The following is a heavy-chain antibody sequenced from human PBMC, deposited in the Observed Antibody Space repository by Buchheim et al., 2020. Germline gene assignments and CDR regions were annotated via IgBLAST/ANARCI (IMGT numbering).Heavy chain of an antibody. CDR2: INHSGST. V-gene: IGHV4-34*01. D-gene: IGHD6-13*01. Sequence: QVQLQESGPGLVKPSETLSLTCAVYGGSFSGYYWSWIRQPPGKGLEWIGEINHSGSTNYNPSLKSRVTISVDTSKNQFSLKLSSVTAADTAVYYCARGGGGMSSSWEFDYWGQGTL. J-gene: IGHJ4*02. CDR3: ARGGGGMSSSWEFDY. CDR1: GGSFSGYY.